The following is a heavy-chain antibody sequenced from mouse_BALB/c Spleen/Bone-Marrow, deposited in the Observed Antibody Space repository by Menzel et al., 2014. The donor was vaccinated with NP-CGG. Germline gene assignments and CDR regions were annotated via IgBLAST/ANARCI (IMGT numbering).Heavy chain of an antibody. J-gene: IGHJ4*01. Sequence: VKLVESGPGLVAPSQSLSIICTVSGFSLTGYAVNWVRQPPGNGLEWLGMIWGDGSTDYNSALKSRLSISKDNSKSQVFLKMNSLQTDDTARYYCARDGYDYAMDYWGQGTSVTVSS. V-gene: IGHV2-6-7*01. CDR2: IWGDGST. D-gene: IGHD2-2*01. CDR3: ARDGYDYAMDY. CDR1: GFSLTGYA.